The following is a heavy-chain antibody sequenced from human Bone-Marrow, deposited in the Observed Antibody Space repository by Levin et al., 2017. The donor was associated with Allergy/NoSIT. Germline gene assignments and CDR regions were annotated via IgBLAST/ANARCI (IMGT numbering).Heavy chain of an antibody. V-gene: IGHV1-69*01. CDR3: ARSFGRVYAFDI. J-gene: IGHJ3*02. D-gene: IGHD3-10*01. CDR1: GGTFSSYA. CDR2: IIPIFGTA. Sequence: KISCKASGGTFSSYAISWVRQAPGQGLEWMGGIIPIFGTANYAQKFQGRVTITADESTSTAYMELSSLRSEDTAVYYCARSFGRVYAFDIWGQGTMVTVSS.